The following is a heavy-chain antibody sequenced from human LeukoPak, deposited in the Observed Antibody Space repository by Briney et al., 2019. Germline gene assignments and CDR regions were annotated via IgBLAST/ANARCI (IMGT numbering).Heavy chain of an antibody. J-gene: IGHJ4*02. Sequence: ASVEVSCKASGGTFSSYAISWVRQAPGQGLEWMGGIIPIFGTANYAQKFQGRVTITADESTSTAYMELSSLRSEDTAVYYCARAEYSGYDYRADYWGQGTLVTVSS. CDR3: ARAEYSGYDYRADY. CDR2: IIPIFGTA. V-gene: IGHV1-69*13. D-gene: IGHD5-12*01. CDR1: GGTFSSYA.